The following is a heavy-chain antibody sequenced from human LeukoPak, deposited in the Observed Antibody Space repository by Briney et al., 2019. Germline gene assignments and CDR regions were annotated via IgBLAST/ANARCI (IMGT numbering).Heavy chain of an antibody. D-gene: IGHD3-22*01. CDR3: ARQLKGYYDSSGYYGY. Sequence: GESLKISCKGSGYSFTSYWIGWARQMPGKGLEWMGIIYPGDSDTRYSPSFQGQVTISADKSISTAYLQWSSLKASDTAMYYCARQLKGYYDSSGYYGYWGQGTLGTVSS. J-gene: IGHJ4*02. CDR1: GYSFTSYW. V-gene: IGHV5-51*01. CDR2: IYPGDSDT.